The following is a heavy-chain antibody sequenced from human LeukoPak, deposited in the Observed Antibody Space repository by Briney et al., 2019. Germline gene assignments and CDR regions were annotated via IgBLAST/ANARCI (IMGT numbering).Heavy chain of an antibody. Sequence: SETLSLTCTVSGGSISSGSYYWSWIRQPAGKGLEWIGRIYTSGSTNYNPSLKSRVTISVDPPKSQFSLRLTSVTAADTALYYCARAQRPHTTSWLIDYWGQGTLVTVSS. D-gene: IGHD5-24*01. V-gene: IGHV4-61*02. CDR2: IYTSGST. J-gene: IGHJ4*02. CDR3: ARAQRPHTTSWLIDY. CDR1: GGSISSGSYY.